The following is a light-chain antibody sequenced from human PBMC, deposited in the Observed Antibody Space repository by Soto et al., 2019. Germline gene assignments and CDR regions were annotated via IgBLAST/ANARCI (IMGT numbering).Light chain of an antibody. CDR2: DAS. CDR1: QNVNNW. V-gene: IGKV3-11*01. CDR3: QQYENWPWT. Sequence: EIVLTHSPTTLSLSPWEIATLSCRASQNVNNWLAWYQQKPGQAPRLVIYDASRRATGIPARFSGSGSGTELTLTISSLQSEDAAVYYCQQYENWPWTFGQGTKVDIK. J-gene: IGKJ1*01.